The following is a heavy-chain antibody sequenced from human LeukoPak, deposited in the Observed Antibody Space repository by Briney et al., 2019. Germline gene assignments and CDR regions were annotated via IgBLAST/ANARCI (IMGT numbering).Heavy chain of an antibody. CDR1: GFTLSDYY. CDR2: TRNKANSYTT. J-gene: IGHJ4*02. D-gene: IGHD3-22*01. V-gene: IGHV3-72*01. CDR3: SRALYYDRSTYCNDY. Sequence: GGSLRLSCAASGFTLSDYYMDWVRQAPGKGLEWLGRTRNKANSYTTEYAASVKGRVTISRDASKSSLYLQMNSLKAEDTAMYYCSRALYYDRSTYCNDYWGQGTLVTASS.